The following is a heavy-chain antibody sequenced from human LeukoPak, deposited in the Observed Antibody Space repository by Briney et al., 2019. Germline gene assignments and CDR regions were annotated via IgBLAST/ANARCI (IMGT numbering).Heavy chain of an antibody. Sequence: GGSLRLSCAASGFTFSSYAMSWVRQAPGKGLQWVSTITGTTHYADSVRGRFTISRDNSKNILYLQMNSLSTEDTAIYYCAKAFREYGSSTYSSFDIWGQGTMVTVSS. CDR3: AKAFREYGSSTYSSFDI. CDR2: ITGTT. J-gene: IGHJ3*02. V-gene: IGHV3-23*01. CDR1: GFTFSSYA. D-gene: IGHD6-13*01.